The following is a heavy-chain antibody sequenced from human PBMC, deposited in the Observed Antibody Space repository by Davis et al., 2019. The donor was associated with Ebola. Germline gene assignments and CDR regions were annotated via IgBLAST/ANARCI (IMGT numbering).Heavy chain of an antibody. D-gene: IGHD5/OR15-5a*01. CDR3: ARVKVSTPNYYYMDV. V-gene: IGHV6-1*01. Sequence: HSQTLSLTCVISGDSVPSQSATWNWIRQSPSRGLEWLGRTYYRSKWYNDYAVSVESRIIINSDTSKNQFSLHLNSVAPEDTAVYYCARVKVSTPNYYYMDVWGQGTTVTVSS. J-gene: IGHJ6*02. CDR1: GDSVPSQSAT. CDR2: TYYRSKWYN.